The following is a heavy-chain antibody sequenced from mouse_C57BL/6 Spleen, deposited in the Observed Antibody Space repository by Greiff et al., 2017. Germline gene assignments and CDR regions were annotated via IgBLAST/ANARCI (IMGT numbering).Heavy chain of an antibody. CDR2: FYPGSGSI. V-gene: IGHV1-62-2*01. Sequence: QVQLQQSGAELVKPGASVKLSCKASGYTFTEYTIHWVKQRSGQGLEWIGWFYPGSGSIKYNEKFKDKATLTADKSSSTVYMELSRLTSEDSAVYFCARHEERGYEYDVFYAMDYWGQGTSVTVSS. J-gene: IGHJ4*01. CDR1: GYTFTEYT. D-gene: IGHD2-4*01. CDR3: ARHEERGYEYDVFYAMDY.